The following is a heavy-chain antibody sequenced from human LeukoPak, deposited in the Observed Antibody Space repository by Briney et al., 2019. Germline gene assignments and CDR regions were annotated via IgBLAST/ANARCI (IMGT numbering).Heavy chain of an antibody. CDR1: GGSISDYH. V-gene: IGHV4-59*01. CDR3: ARGDYYDSSGYYYSLSSWYYYGMDV. J-gene: IGHJ6*02. Sequence: SETLSLTCTVSGGSISDYHWTWIRQPPGKALEYIGYIYNRGTTYYNPSLKSRVTISVDTSKNQFSLKLSSVTAADTAVYYCARGDYYDSSGYYYSLSSWYYYGMDVWGQGTTVTVSS. CDR2: IYNRGTT. D-gene: IGHD3-22*01.